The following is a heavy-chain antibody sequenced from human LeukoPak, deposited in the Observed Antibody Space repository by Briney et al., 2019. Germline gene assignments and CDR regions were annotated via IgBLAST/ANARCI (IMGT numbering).Heavy chain of an antibody. V-gene: IGHV3-7*04. Sequence: GGSLRLSCAASAFTFSTYWMSWVRQAPGKGLEWVANIKQDGSEKYYVDSVKGRFTISRDNAKDSLYLQMNSQRAEDTAVYYCARARFSYGHYYFDYWGQGTLVTVSS. CDR2: IKQDGSEK. CDR1: AFTFSTYW. D-gene: IGHD5-18*01. CDR3: ARARFSYGHYYFDY. J-gene: IGHJ4*02.